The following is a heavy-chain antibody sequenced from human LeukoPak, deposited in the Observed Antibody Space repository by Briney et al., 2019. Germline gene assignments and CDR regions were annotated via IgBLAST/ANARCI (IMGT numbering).Heavy chain of an antibody. J-gene: IGHJ6*03. CDR1: GGSISSHY. CDR2: IYPSGST. Sequence: PSETLSLTCTVSGGSISSHYWTWIRQPAGTGLEYIGRIYPSGSTNYNPSLKGRVTMAIDTSKTQFSLRLSSVTAADTAVYYCARAYCSNTFCYEGFNNYYYCMDVWGKGTTVTVSS. V-gene: IGHV4-4*07. CDR3: ARAYCSNTFCYEGFNNYYYCMDV. D-gene: IGHD2-2*01.